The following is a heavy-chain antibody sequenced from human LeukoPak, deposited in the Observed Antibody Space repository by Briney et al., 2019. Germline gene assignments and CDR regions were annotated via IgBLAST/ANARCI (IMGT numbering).Heavy chain of an antibody. Sequence: GGSLRLSCAASGFTFDDYAMHWVRQAPGGGLEWVSLISWDGGSTYYADSVKGRFTISRDNSKNSLYLQMNSLRAEDTALYYCAXDXXDXXXXXXXYMXVXXXGT. CDR2: ISWDGGST. CDR3: AXDXXDXXXXXXXYMXV. CDR1: GFTFDDYA. V-gene: IGHV3-43D*03. D-gene: IGHD4-11*01. J-gene: IGHJ6*03.